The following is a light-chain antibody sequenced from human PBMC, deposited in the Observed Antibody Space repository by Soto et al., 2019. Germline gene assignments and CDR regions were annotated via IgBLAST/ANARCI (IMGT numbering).Light chain of an antibody. Sequence: QSALTQPASVSVSPGQSITISCTGTSSDVAFYNHVSWYQQHPGKAPKLLIYEVNNRPSGVSHRFSCSKSGNTASLTISGSQAEDEADYYCSSFASTHTYVFGTGTKLTVL. V-gene: IGLV2-14*01. CDR1: SSDVAFYNH. J-gene: IGLJ1*01. CDR3: SSFASTHTYV. CDR2: EVN.